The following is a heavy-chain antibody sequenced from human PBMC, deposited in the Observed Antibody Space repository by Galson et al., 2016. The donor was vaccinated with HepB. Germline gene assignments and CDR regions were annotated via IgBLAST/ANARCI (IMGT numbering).Heavy chain of an antibody. CDR2: INPSNDNT. V-gene: IGHV1-3*01. D-gene: IGHD1-26*01. CDR3: ARRRGWEHLAPCDF. CDR1: GYIFGDSS. J-gene: IGHJ4*02. Sequence: SVKVSCKASGYIFGDSSIHWVRQAPGQSLEWMGWINPSNDNTKYSQKFQDRLTITRDTSASTAYMELRGLTSEDTAVYFCARRRGWEHLAPCDFWGQGTLVTVSS.